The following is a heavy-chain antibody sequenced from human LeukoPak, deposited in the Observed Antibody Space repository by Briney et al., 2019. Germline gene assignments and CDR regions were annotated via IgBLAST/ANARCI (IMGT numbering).Heavy chain of an antibody. CDR2: INHSGST. CDR3: ARGPINRIAAAGSFDY. D-gene: IGHD6-13*01. J-gene: IGHJ4*02. V-gene: IGHV4-34*01. CDR1: GFTFNIYG. Sequence: GTLRLSCAASGFTFNIYGMNWVRQPPGKGLEWIGEINHSGSTNYNPSLKSRVTISVDTSKNQFSLKLSSVTAADTAVYYCARGPINRIAAAGSFDYWGQGTLVTVSS.